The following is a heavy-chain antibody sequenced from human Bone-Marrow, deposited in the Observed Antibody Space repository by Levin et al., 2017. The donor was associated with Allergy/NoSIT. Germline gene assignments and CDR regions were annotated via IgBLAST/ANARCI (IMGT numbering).Heavy chain of an antibody. CDR3: AREGGEDCSGGSCYGLRGFDY. CDR2: IIPILGIA. D-gene: IGHD2-15*01. J-gene: IGHJ4*02. Sequence: ASVKVSCKASGGTFSSYTISWVRQAPGQGLEWMGRIIPILGIANYAQKFQGRVTITADKSTSTAYMELSSLRSEDTAVYYCAREGGEDCSGGSCYGLRGFDYWGQGTLVTVSS. V-gene: IGHV1-69*04. CDR1: GGTFSSYT.